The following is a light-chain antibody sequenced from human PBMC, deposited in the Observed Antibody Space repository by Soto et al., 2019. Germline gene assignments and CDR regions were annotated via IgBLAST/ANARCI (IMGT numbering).Light chain of an antibody. J-gene: IGKJ1*01. V-gene: IGKV1-5*03. CDR2: EAS. CDR1: QSISSW. Sequence: DIQMTQSPSTLSASVGDRVTITCRASQSISSWLAWYQQKPGKAPKLLIYEASSLGSGVPSRFSGRGSGTEFTRTIRRMQADEFAAYYCQQYNSYPWTFGQGNKVEIK. CDR3: QQYNSYPWT.